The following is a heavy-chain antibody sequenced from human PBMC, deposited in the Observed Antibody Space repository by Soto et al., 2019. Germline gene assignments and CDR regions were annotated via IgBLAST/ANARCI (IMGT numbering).Heavy chain of an antibody. CDR1: GYTFTSYY. CDR2: INPSGGST. D-gene: IGHD3-22*01. Sequence: GALVKVSCKASGYTFTSYYTHWVRQAPGQGLEWMGIINPSGGSTSYAQKFQDRVTMTRDTSTSTVYMELSSLRSEDTAVYYCARVRRSSGYYYGYWGQGTPVTVSS. V-gene: IGHV1-46*01. CDR3: ARVRRSSGYYYGY. J-gene: IGHJ4*02.